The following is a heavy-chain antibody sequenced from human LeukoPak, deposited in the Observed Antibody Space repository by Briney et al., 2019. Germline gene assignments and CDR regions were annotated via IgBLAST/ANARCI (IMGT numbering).Heavy chain of an antibody. Sequence: GGSLRLSCAASGFTFGSYAMSWVRQAPGKGLEWVSAISGSGGSTYYADSVKGRFTISRDNSKNTLYLQMNSLRAEDTAVYYCAKDLIAAAGTLDPPFDYWGQGTLVTVSS. CDR2: ISGSGGST. CDR3: AKDLIAAAGTLDPPFDY. D-gene: IGHD6-13*01. CDR1: GFTFGSYA. V-gene: IGHV3-23*01. J-gene: IGHJ4*02.